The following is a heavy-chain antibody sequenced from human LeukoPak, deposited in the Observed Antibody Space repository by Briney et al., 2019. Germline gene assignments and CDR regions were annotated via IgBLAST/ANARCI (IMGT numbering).Heavy chain of an antibody. D-gene: IGHD3-22*01. Sequence: PSETLSLTCAVYGGSFSGYYWSWLRQPPGKGLEWIGEINHSGSTNYNPSLKSRVTISVDKSKNQFSLKLSSVTAADTAVYYCARGRYYYDSSGYYYWGQGALVTVSS. CDR3: ARGRYYYDSSGYYY. V-gene: IGHV4-34*01. J-gene: IGHJ4*02. CDR1: GGSFSGYY. CDR2: INHSGST.